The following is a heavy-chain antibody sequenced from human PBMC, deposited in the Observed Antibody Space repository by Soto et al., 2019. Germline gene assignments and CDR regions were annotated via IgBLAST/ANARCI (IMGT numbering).Heavy chain of an antibody. CDR1: GGTFSSYT. J-gene: IGHJ4*02. V-gene: IGHV1-69*02. CDR3: ARSPKDYYGSGSYYLDY. Sequence: QVQLVQSGAEVKKPGSSVKVSCKASGGTFSSYTISWVRQAPGQGHEWMGRIIPILGIANYAQKFQGRVTITADKSTSTAYMELSSLRSEDTAVYYCARSPKDYYGSGSYYLDYWGQGTLVTVSS. CDR2: IIPILGIA. D-gene: IGHD3-10*01.